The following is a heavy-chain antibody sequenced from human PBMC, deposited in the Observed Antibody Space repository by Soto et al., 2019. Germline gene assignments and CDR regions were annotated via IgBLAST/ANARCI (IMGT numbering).Heavy chain of an antibody. V-gene: IGHV4-34*01. CDR3: ARTNKNWRYYYYYYYMDV. Sequence: SETLSLTCAVYGGSFSGYYWSWIRQPPGKGLEWIGEINHSGSTNYNPSLKSRVTISVDTSKNQFSLKLSSVTAADTAVYYCARTNKNWRYYYYYYYMDVWGKGTTVTVSS. J-gene: IGHJ6*03. CDR2: INHSGST. D-gene: IGHD1-1*01. CDR1: GGSFSGYY.